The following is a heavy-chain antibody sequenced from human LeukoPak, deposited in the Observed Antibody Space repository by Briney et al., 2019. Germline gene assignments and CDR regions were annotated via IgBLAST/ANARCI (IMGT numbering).Heavy chain of an antibody. V-gene: IGHV3-66*02. CDR2: IYRDGST. J-gene: IGHJ5*02. CDR1: GFIVSSHY. CDR3: AQLPRS. Sequence: GGSLRLSCAVSGFIVSSHYMTWVRQAPGKGLEWVSVIYRDGSTYYADSVQGRFTISRDNLENTLYLQMDSLRIEDTAVYYCAQLPRSWGQGTLVTVSS. D-gene: IGHD1-7*01.